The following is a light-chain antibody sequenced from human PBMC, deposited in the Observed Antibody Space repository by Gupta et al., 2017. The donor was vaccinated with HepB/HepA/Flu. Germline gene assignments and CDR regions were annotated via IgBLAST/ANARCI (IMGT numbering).Light chain of an antibody. CDR2: GAS. CDR3: QQEGNSPRT. J-gene: IGKJ1*01. V-gene: IGKV3-20*01. Sequence: EIVLTQSPGTLSLSPGGRATLSCRASQSVSSNYLAWYQQKPGQAPRLLIYGASSRATGIPDRFSGSGSGTDFTLTISRLEPEDFAVYYCQQEGNSPRTFGQGTKVEIK. CDR1: QSVSSNY.